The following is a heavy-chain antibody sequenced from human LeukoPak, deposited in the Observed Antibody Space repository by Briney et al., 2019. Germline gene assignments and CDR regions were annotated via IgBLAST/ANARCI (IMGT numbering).Heavy chain of an antibody. V-gene: IGHV3-74*01. J-gene: IGHJ4*02. Sequence: GGSLRLSCAASGFTFSSYWMHWVRQAPGKGLVWVSRINSDGSSTSYADSVKGRFTISRDNAKNSLYLQMNSLRGEDTAVYYCARDKVGGSMAGSNSDYWGQGTLVTVSS. CDR1: GFTFSSYW. CDR2: INSDGSST. CDR3: ARDKVGGSMAGSNSDY. D-gene: IGHD4/OR15-4a*01.